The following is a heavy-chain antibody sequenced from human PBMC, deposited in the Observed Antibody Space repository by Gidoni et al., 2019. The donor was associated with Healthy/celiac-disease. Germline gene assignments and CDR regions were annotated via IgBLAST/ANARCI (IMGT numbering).Heavy chain of an antibody. J-gene: IGHJ4*02. V-gene: IGHV4-39*07. CDR2: IYYSGST. CDR3: ARDNKGVRGITMVRENDY. Sequence: QLQLQESGPGLVKPSETLSLTCTVSGGSISSSSYYWGWIRQPPGKGLEWIGSIYYSGSTYYNPSLKSRVTISVDTSKNQFSLKRSSVTAADTAVYYCARDNKGVRGITMVRENDYWGQGTLVTVSS. CDR1: GGSISSSSYY. D-gene: IGHD3-10*01.